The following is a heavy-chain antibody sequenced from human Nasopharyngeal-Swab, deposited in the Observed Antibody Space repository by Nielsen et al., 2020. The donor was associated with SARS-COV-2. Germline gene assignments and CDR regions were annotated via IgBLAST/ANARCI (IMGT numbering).Heavy chain of an antibody. D-gene: IGHD3-22*01. V-gene: IGHV4-39*01. CDR1: GGSISSSSYY. J-gene: IGHJ4*02. Sequence: SETLSLTCTVSGGSISSSSYYWVWLRQPPGKGLEWIGSIYYSGSTYYNPSLKSRVTISVDTSKNQFSLKLSSVTAADTAVYYCATFDYYDSSWGQGTLVTVSS. CDR3: ATFDYYDSS. CDR2: IYYSGST.